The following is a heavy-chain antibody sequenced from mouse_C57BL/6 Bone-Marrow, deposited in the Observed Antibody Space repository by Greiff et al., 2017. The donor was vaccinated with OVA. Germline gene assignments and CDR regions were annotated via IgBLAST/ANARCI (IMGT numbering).Heavy chain of an antibody. D-gene: IGHD1-1*01. CDR2: INPNNGGT. V-gene: IGHV1-26*01. Sequence: VQLQQSGPELVKPGASVKISCKASGYTFTDYYMNWVKQSHGKSLEWIGDINPNNGGTSYNQKFKGKATLTVDKSSSTAYMELRSLTSEDSAVYYCARCDYGNAMDYWGQGTSVTVSS. CDR3: ARCDYGNAMDY. CDR1: GYTFTDYY. J-gene: IGHJ4*01.